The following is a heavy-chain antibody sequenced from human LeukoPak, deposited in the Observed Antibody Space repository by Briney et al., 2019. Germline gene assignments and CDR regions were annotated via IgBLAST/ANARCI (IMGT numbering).Heavy chain of an antibody. J-gene: IGHJ4*02. CDR1: GYIFTGYY. CDR2: VNPNTGGT. D-gene: IGHD5-18*01. V-gene: IGHV1-2*02. Sequence: ASVKVSRKASGYIFTGYYMHWVRQAPGQGLEWMGWVNPNTGGTNFAQKFQGRVTTTSDTSISTAYMEPSRLRSDDTALYYCARTAMVTPYYFDYWGQGTLVTVSS. CDR3: ARTAMVTPYYFDY.